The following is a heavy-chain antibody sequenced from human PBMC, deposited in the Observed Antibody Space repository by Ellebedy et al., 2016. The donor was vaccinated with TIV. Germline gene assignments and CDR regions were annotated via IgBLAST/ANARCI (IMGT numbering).Heavy chain of an antibody. Sequence: SETLSLXCTVSGVSISSYYWNWIRQPPGRGLEWIGYIYYSGSTNCNPSLKSRVTISVDTSKNQFSLKLSFVTAADTAVYYCARGNGVVIGLSSVFYYYGMDVWGQGTTVTVSS. CDR1: GVSISSYY. D-gene: IGHD3-3*01. CDR3: ARGNGVVIGLSSVFYYYGMDV. V-gene: IGHV4-59*01. J-gene: IGHJ6*02. CDR2: IYYSGST.